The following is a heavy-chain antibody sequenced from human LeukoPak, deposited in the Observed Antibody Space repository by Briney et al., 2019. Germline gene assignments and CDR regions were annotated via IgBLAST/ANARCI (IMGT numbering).Heavy chain of an antibody. CDR2: IHTSGTT. V-gene: IGHV4-4*07. CDR1: GGSTSSYF. CDR3: ARDPAGHGRYFDY. D-gene: IGHD1-14*01. J-gene: IGHJ4*02. Sequence: SETLSLTCTVSGGSTSSYFCTWLRQSAGAGLECIGRIHTSGTTYYNPPPRSRVSISVETSNNKFSLRLSSVTAADTAVYYCARDPAGHGRYFDYWGQGALVTVSS.